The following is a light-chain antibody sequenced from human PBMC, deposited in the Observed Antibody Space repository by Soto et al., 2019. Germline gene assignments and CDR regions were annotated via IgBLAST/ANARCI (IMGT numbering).Light chain of an antibody. CDR1: ESVSSK. J-gene: IGKJ5*01. CDR2: DAS. CDR3: QQYNNWPLT. V-gene: IGKV3-15*01. Sequence: EIVMTQSPATLSVSPGERATLSCRASESVSSKLVWYQQKPGQAPRLLIHDASTRATGIPARFSGSGSGTEFTLTISSLQSEDFAVYYCQQYNNWPLTFGQGTRLEIK.